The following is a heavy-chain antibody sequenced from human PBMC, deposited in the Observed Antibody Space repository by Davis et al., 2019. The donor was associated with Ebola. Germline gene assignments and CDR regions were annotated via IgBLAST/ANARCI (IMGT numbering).Heavy chain of an antibody. CDR1: GYTFTSYG. D-gene: IGHD3-3*01. J-gene: IGHJ6*02. CDR2: ISAYNGNT. Sequence: ASVKVSCKASGYTFTSYGISWVRQAPGQELEWMGWISAYNGNTNYAQKFQGRVTMTRDTSTSTVYMELSSLRSEDTAVYYCARCRERITIFGSAQLYGMDVWGQGTTVTVSS. CDR3: ARCRERITIFGSAQLYGMDV. V-gene: IGHV1-18*01.